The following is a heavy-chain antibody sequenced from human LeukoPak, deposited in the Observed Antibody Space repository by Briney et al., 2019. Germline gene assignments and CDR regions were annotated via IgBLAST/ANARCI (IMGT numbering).Heavy chain of an antibody. Sequence: GRSLRLSCAASGFTFSSYAMHWVRQAPGKGLEWVAVISYDGSNKYYADSVKGRFTISRDNSKNTLYLQMNSLRAEDTAVYYCVRDQQWELPYYFDYWGQGTLVTVSS. CDR2: ISYDGSNK. D-gene: IGHD1-26*01. V-gene: IGHV3-30-3*01. CDR3: VRDQQWELPYYFDY. J-gene: IGHJ4*02. CDR1: GFTFSSYA.